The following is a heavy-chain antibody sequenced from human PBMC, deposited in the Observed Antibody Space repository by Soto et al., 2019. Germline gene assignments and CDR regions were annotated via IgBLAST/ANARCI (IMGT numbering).Heavy chain of an antibody. CDR3: ARERAFGESSPGYYYYGMDV. D-gene: IGHD3-10*01. V-gene: IGHV4-4*02. Sequence: QVQLQESGPGLVKPSGTLSLTCAVSGGSISSSNWWSWVRQPPGKGLEWIGEIYHSGSTNYNPSLKSRVTLSVDKSKNQFSLKLSSVTAADTAVYYCARERAFGESSPGYYYYGMDVWGQGTTVTVSS. J-gene: IGHJ6*02. CDR2: IYHSGST. CDR1: GGSISSSNW.